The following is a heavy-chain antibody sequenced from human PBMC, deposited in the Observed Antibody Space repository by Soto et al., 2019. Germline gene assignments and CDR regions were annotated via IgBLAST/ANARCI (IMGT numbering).Heavy chain of an antibody. CDR1: GYTFTGHH. D-gene: IGHD2-15*01. V-gene: IGHV1-2*02. J-gene: IGHJ4*02. CDR2: INPNTGGT. Sequence: QVQLVQSGAEXKKPGASVKVSCKASGYTFTGHHIHWVRQAPGQGLEWMGWINPNTGGTNFAQKFQGRVTMTRDTSISTAHMELSRLRSDDTAVYYCAISRYCSGGDCTTQSLYYFDYWGQGTLVTVSS. CDR3: AISRYCSGGDCTTQSLYYFDY.